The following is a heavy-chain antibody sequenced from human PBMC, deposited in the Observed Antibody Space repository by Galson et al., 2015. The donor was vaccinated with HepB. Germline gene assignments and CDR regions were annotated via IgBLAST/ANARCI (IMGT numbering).Heavy chain of an antibody. V-gene: IGHV3-30*18. CDR2: ISYDGSNK. J-gene: IGHJ5*02. CDR3: AKDQGRGGSYLRS. CDR1: GFAFSTFA. D-gene: IGHD3-10*01. Sequence: SLRLSCAASGFAFSTFAMHWVRQTPGKGLEWVAVISYDGSNKYYAGSVKGRFSISRDNSGNMLFLQMNSLRAEDTAVYYCAKDQGRGGSYLRSWGQGTLVAVSP.